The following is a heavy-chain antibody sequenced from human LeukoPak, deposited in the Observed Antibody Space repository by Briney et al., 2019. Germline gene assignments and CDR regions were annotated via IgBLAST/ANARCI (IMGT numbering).Heavy chain of an antibody. D-gene: IGHD3-22*01. CDR3: ARNYDRSGYYQYNWFDP. CDR2: IYYSGST. J-gene: IGHJ5*02. V-gene: IGHV4-59*08. CDR1: GGSISSYY. Sequence: SETLSLTCTVSGGSISSYYWSWIRQPPGKGLEWIGYIYYSGSTNYNPSLKSRVTISVDTSKNQFSLKLSSVTAADTAVYYCARNYDRSGYYQYNWFDPWGQGTLVTVSS.